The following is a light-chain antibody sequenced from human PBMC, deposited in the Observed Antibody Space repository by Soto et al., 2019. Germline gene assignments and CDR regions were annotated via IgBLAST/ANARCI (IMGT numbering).Light chain of an antibody. J-gene: IGKJ2*01. CDR1: QSVSSY. Sequence: EIVLTQSPATLSLSPGERATLSCRASQSVSSYLAWYQQKPGQAPRLLIYDAANRATGIPTRFSGSGSATDFTLNISSLEDDDFAFYYCQHRSDWPPSFRQGTELEI. CDR3: QHRSDWPPS. CDR2: DAA. V-gene: IGKV3-11*01.